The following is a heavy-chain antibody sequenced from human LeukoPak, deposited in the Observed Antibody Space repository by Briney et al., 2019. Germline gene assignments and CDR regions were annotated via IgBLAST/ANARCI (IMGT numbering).Heavy chain of an antibody. V-gene: IGHV3-33*01. CDR2: IWYDGSHK. Sequence: GGSLRLSCAASGFTFRSYAIHWVRQAPGKGLEWLAVIWYDGSHKYYADSVKGRFTISRDNPKNTLYLEMNSLRAEDTAVYYCTTVQSYYYDSSGYYIIDYWGQGTLVTVSS. CDR1: GFTFRSYA. CDR3: TTVQSYYYDSSGYYIIDY. J-gene: IGHJ4*02. D-gene: IGHD3-22*01.